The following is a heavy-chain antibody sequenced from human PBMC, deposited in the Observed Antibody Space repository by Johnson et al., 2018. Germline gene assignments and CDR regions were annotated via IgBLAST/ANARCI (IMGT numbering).Heavy chain of an antibody. CDR3: TTDGSYYDGYYYGMDV. CDR1: GFTFSNAW. J-gene: IGHJ6*02. CDR2: IKSKTDGGTT. V-gene: IGHV3-15*01. D-gene: IGHD1-26*01. Sequence: QLVESGGGLVKPGGSLRLSCAASGFTFSNAWMSWVRPAPGKGLEWVGRIKSKTDGGTTDYAAPVKGRFTISRDDSKNTQDLQMNSLKTEDTAVYYCTTDGSYYDGYYYGMDVWGQGTTVTVSS.